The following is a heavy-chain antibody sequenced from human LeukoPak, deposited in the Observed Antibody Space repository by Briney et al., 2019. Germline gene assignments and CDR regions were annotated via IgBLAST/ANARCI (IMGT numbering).Heavy chain of an antibody. D-gene: IGHD4-17*01. V-gene: IGHV1-46*01. J-gene: IGHJ4*02. CDR1: GYTFTSYY. CDR3: ARDRLRQNYYFDY. Sequence: ASVKVSCKASGYTFTSYYMHWVRQAPGQGLEWMGIINPSGGSTSYAQKFQGRVTMTRDMSTSTVYVELSSLRSEDTAVYYCARDRLRQNYYFDYWGQGTLVTVSS. CDR2: INPSGGST.